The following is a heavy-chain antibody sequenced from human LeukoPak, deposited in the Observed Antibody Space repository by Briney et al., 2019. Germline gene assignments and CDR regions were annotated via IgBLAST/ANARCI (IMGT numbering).Heavy chain of an antibody. V-gene: IGHV3-7*01. CDR2: IKQDGSEK. CDR1: GFTFSSYA. Sequence: GGSLRLSCAASGFTFSSYAMSRVRQAPGKGLEWVANIKQDGSEKYYVDSVKGRFTISRDNAKNSLYLQMNSLRAEDTAVYYCAREAEAGLYRYYYDSSGYYDYWGQGTLVTVSS. CDR3: AREAEAGLYRYYYDSSGYYDY. D-gene: IGHD3-22*01. J-gene: IGHJ4*02.